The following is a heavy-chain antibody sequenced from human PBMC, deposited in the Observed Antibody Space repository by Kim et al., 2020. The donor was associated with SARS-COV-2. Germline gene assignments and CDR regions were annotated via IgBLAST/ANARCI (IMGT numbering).Heavy chain of an antibody. CDR1: GFTFNNHW. CDR3: ARPITGTNIFNY. D-gene: IGHD1-7*01. J-gene: IGHJ4*02. CDR2: INGDGSDT. Sequence: GGSLRLSCAASGFTFNNHWLNWVRQAPGKGLVWVSRINGDGSDTSYADSVKGRFTISRDNAKTTLFLQMNSLTAEDTAGYYCARPITGTNIFNYWGQGTLVTVSS. V-gene: IGHV3-74*01.